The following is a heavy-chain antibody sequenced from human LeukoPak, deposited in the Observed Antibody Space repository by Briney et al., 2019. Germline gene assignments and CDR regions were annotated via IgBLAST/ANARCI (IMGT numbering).Heavy chain of an antibody. CDR1: GYTFTGYY. D-gene: IGHD3-3*01. CDR2: INPNSGGT. J-gene: IGHJ6*02. CDR3: ARGPYYDFWSGYYYYYYGMDV. Sequence: ASVKVSCKASGYTFTGYYMHWVRQAPGQGLEWMGRINPNSGGTNYAQKFQGRVTMTRNTSISTAYMELSSLRSEDTAVYYCARGPYYDFWSGYYYYYYGMDVWGQGTTVTVSS. V-gene: IGHV1-2*06.